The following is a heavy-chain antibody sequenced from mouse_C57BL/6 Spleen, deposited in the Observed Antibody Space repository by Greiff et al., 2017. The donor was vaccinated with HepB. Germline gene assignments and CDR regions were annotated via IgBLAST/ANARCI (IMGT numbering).Heavy chain of an antibody. CDR3: ARSPYSNWYFDG. CDR2: IHPNSGST. D-gene: IGHD2-5*01. J-gene: IGHJ1*03. CDR1: GYTFTSYW. Sequence: QVQLQQPGAELVKPGASVKLSCKASGYTFTSYWMHWVKQRPGQGLEWIGMIHPNSGSTNYNEKFKSKATLTVDKSSSTAYMQLSSQTSEDSAVYYCARSPYSNWYFDGWGTGTTVTVSS. V-gene: IGHV1-64*01.